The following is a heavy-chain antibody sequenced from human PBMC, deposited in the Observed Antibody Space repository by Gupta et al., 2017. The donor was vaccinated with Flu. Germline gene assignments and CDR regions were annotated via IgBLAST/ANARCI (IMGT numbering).Heavy chain of an antibody. J-gene: IGHJ6*02. CDR2: IWYDGSNK. Sequence: QVQLVESGGGVVQPGRSLRLSCAASGFTFSSYGMHWVRQAPGKGLEGVAVIWYDGSNKYYADSGKGRFTISRDNSKNTLYMQMNRLRAEETAVYYCARVLTGTHLYYGMDVGGQGTTVTVYS. CDR1: GFTFSSYG. CDR3: ARVLTGTHLYYGMDV. V-gene: IGHV3-33*01. D-gene: IGHD4-4*01.